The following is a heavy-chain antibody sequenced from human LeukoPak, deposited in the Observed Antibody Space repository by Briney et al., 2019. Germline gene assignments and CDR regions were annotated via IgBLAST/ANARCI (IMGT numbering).Heavy chain of an antibody. Sequence: SETLSLTCAVYGGSFSGYYWSWIRQPPGKGLEWIGSIYYSGSTYYNPSLKSRVTISVDTSKNQFSLKLSSVTAADTAVYYCARRIQLGSAFDIWGQGTMVTVSS. J-gene: IGHJ3*02. V-gene: IGHV4-34*01. CDR1: GGSFSGYY. CDR2: IYYSGST. CDR3: ARRIQLGSAFDI. D-gene: IGHD5-18*01.